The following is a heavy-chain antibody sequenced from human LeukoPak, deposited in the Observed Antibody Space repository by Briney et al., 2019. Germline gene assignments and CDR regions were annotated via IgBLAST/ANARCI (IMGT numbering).Heavy chain of an antibody. CDR1: GFTFSSYA. CDR2: ISGSGGST. V-gene: IGHV3-23*01. D-gene: IGHD3-22*01. Sequence: PGGSLRLSCAASGFTFSSYAMSWVRQAPGKGLEWVSAISGSGGSTYYADSVKGRFTISRDNSKSTLYLQMNSLRAEDTAVYYCAKGMYYDSSGYPNWGQGTLVTVSS. J-gene: IGHJ4*02. CDR3: AKGMYYDSSGYPN.